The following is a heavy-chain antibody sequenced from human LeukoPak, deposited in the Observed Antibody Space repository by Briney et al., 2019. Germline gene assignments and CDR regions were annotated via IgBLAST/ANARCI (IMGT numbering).Heavy chain of an antibody. Sequence: PSETLSLTCAVYGGSFSGYYWSWIRQPPGKGLGWIGEINHSGSTNYNPSLKSRVTISVDTSKNQFSLKLSSVTAADTAVYYCARVPVGILRFDYWGQGTLVTVSS. CDR1: GGSFSGYY. V-gene: IGHV4-34*01. D-gene: IGHD4-17*01. J-gene: IGHJ4*02. CDR3: ARVPVGILRFDY. CDR2: INHSGST.